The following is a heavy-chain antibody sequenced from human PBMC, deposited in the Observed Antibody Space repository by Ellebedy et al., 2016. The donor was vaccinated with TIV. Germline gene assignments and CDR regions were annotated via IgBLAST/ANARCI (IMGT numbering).Heavy chain of an antibody. J-gene: IGHJ4*02. CDR2: LTADGRST. Sequence: GEFLKISXAASGFSLSNSFMSWIRQAPGKGLEWVSTLTADGRSTYFADSVKGRFTISRGNSKNTVYLQMNSLRSEDTAVYYCRPGHYSDAWGQGTLVTVS. V-gene: IGHV3-23*01. CDR3: RPGHYSDA. CDR1: GFSLSNSF.